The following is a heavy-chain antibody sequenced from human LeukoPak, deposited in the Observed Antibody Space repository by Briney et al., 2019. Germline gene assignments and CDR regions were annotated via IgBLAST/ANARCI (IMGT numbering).Heavy chain of an antibody. CDR2: ISAYNGNT. J-gene: IGHJ1*01. Sequence: ASVKVSCKASGGTFSSYAISWVRQAPGQGLEWMGWISAYNGNTNYAQKLQGRVTMTTDTSTSTAYMELRSLRSDDTAVYYCAREGEEYYDFWSGYYNADEYFQHWGQGTLVTVSS. V-gene: IGHV1-18*01. D-gene: IGHD3-3*01. CDR3: AREGEEYYDFWSGYYNADEYFQH. CDR1: GGTFSSYA.